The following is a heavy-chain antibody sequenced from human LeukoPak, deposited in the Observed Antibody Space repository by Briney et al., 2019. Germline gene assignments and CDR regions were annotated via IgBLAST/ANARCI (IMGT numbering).Heavy chain of an antibody. CDR2: IYDSGST. V-gene: IGHV4-59*01. D-gene: IGHD6-6*01. CDR1: GGSISSYY. Sequence: PSETLSLTWTVSGGSISSYYWSWIRQPPGKGLEWIGYIYDSGSTNYKPSLKSRVTISVDTSKNQFSLKLSSVTAADTALYYCARARYSSSPFWGQGTLVTVSS. J-gene: IGHJ4*02. CDR3: ARARYSSSPF.